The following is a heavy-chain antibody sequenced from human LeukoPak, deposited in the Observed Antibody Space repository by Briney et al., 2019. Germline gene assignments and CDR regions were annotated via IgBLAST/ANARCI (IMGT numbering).Heavy chain of an antibody. CDR3: ARAYYDSSGYYSLPYYFDY. CDR1: GGSISSYY. J-gene: IGHJ4*02. D-gene: IGHD3-22*01. V-gene: IGHV4-59*01. CDR2: IYYSGST. Sequence: TTSETLSLTCTVSGGSISSYYWSWIRQPPGKGLEWIGYIYYSGSTNYNPSLKSRVTISVDTSKNQFSLKLSSVTAADTAVYYCARAYYDSSGYYSLPYYFDYWGQGTLVTVSS.